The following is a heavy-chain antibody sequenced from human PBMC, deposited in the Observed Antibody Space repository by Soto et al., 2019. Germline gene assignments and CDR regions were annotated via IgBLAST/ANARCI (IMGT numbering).Heavy chain of an antibody. V-gene: IGHV1-24*01. Sequence: AASVKVSCKVSGYTLTELSMHWVRQAPGKGLEWMGGFDPEDGETIYAQKFQGRVTMTEDTSTDTAYMELSSLRSEDTAVYYCATDPPGPDYGGKPDYYYYGMDVWGQGTTVTVS. CDR1: GYTLTELS. J-gene: IGHJ6*02. D-gene: IGHD4-17*01. CDR2: FDPEDGET. CDR3: ATDPPGPDYGGKPDYYYYGMDV.